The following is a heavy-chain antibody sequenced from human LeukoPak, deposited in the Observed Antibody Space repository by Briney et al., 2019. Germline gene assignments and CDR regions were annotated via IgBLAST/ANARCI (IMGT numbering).Heavy chain of an antibody. D-gene: IGHD5-12*01. CDR2: ISSSSSYI. J-gene: IGHJ4*02. V-gene: IGHV3-21*01. CDR1: GFTFSSYS. Sequence: GGSLRLSCAASGFTFSSYSMNWVRQAPGKGLELVSSISSSSSYIYYADSVKGRFTISRDNAKNSLYLQMNSLRAEDTAVYYCARGIKDIVATIGGGWGQGTLVTVSS. CDR3: ARGIKDIVATIGGG.